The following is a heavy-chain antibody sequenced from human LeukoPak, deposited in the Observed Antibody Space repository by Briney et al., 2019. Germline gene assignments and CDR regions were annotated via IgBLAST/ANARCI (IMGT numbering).Heavy chain of an antibody. CDR2: MNPNSGNT. V-gene: IGHV1-8*01. Sequence: GASVKVSCKASGYTFTSYDINWVRQATGQGREWMGWMNPNSGNTGYAQKFQGRVTMTRNTSISTAYMELSSLRSEDTAVYYCARGPRQGPYYYYYYMDVWGKGTTVTISS. CDR1: GYTFTSYD. J-gene: IGHJ6*03. CDR3: ARGPRQGPYYYYYYMDV.